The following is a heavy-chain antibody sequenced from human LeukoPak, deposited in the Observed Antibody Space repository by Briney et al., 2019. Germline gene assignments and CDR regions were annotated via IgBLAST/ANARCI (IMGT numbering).Heavy chain of an antibody. CDR2: ISHSGST. Sequence: PSETLSLTCIVSGDSISNYYWSWIRQPPGKGLEWIGYISHSGSTTYNPSLKSRVTISVDTSENEFSLRLSSATTADTAVYYCARGWGSSWYYFDYWGQGTLVTVST. CDR1: GDSISNYY. V-gene: IGHV4-59*01. D-gene: IGHD6-13*01. CDR3: ARGWGSSWYYFDY. J-gene: IGHJ4*02.